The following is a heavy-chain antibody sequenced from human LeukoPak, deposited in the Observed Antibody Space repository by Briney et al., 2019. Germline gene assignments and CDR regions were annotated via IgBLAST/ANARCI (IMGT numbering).Heavy chain of an antibody. CDR2: IYHSGST. CDR1: GYSISSGYY. Sequence: SETLSLTCAVSGYSISSGYYWGWIRQPPGKGLEWIGSIYHSGSTYYNPSLKSRVTISVDTSKNQFSLKLSSVTAADTAVYYYARHSTAMATGYWGQGTLVTVSS. J-gene: IGHJ4*02. CDR3: ARHSTAMATGY. D-gene: IGHD5-18*01. V-gene: IGHV4-38-2*01.